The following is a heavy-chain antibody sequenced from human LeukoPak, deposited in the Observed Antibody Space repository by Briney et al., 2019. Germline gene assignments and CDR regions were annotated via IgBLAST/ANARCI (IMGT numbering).Heavy chain of an antibody. Sequence: GSLRLSCAASGFTFSSYSMNWVRQAPGKGLEWVSSISSSSSYIYYADSVKGRFTISRDNAKNSLYLQMNSLRAEDTAVYYCATATRYCSSTSCYGHYYYYYYMDVWGKGTTVTVSS. V-gene: IGHV3-21*01. CDR1: GFTFSSYS. D-gene: IGHD2-2*01. CDR3: ATATRYCSSTSCYGHYYYYYYMDV. CDR2: ISSSSSYI. J-gene: IGHJ6*03.